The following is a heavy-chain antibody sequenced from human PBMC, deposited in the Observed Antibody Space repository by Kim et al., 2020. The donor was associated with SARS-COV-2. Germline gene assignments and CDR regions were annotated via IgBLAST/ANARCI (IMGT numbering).Heavy chain of an antibody. CDR3: ARALRECCSRTREWELPYYYYMDV. Sequence: GGSLRLSCAASGFTFSSYEMNWVRQAPGKGLEWVSYISSSGSTIYYADSVKGRFTISRDNAKNSLYLQMNSLRAEDTAVYYCARALRECCSRTREWELPYYYYMDVWGKGTTVTVSS. D-gene: IGHD1-26*01. CDR1: GFTFSSYE. J-gene: IGHJ6*03. V-gene: IGHV3-48*03. CDR2: ISSSGSTI.